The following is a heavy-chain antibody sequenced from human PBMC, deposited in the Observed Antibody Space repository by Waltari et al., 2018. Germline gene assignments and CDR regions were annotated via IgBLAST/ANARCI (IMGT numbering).Heavy chain of an antibody. CDR2: IDYRGRS. CDR1: GGSISSSSYY. V-gene: IGHV4-39*07. J-gene: IGHJ4*02. Sequence: QLQLQESGPGLVKPSETLSLTCTVSGGSISSSSYYWVWVRQPPGRGVERSGSIDYRGRSGYNPARKSGVTISVERSKNQFYLRVSAVTAADTAVFYCARMVRGYCSSTSCHTDHWGQGTLVTVSA. CDR3: ARMVRGYCSSTSCHTDH. D-gene: IGHD2-2*01.